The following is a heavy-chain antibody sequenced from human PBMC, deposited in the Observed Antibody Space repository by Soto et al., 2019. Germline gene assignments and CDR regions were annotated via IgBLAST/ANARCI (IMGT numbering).Heavy chain of an antibody. CDR2: ISSSGSTI. D-gene: IGHD2-8*01. CDR3: AREGDDCTNGVCYTNYYYYGMDV. CDR1: GFTFSDYY. J-gene: IGHJ6*02. Sequence: QVQLVESGGGLVKPGGSLRLSCAASGFTFSDYYMSWIRQAPGKGLEWVSYISSSGSTIYYADSVKGRFTISRDNAKNSLYLQMNSLRAEDTAVYYCAREGDDCTNGVCYTNYYYYGMDVWGQGTTVTVSS. V-gene: IGHV3-11*01.